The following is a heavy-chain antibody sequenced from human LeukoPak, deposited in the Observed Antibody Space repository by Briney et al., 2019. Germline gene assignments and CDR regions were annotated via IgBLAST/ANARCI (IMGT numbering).Heavy chain of an antibody. CDR3: ARRLGDGYNSQ. J-gene: IGHJ4*02. Sequence: SETLSLTCAVYGGSFSGYYWSWIRQPPGKGLEWIGEINHSGSTNYNPSLKSRVTISVDTSKNQFSLKLSSVTAADTAVYYCARRLGDGYNSQWGQGTLVTVSS. CDR1: GGSFSGYY. CDR2: INHSGST. V-gene: IGHV4-34*01. D-gene: IGHD5-24*01.